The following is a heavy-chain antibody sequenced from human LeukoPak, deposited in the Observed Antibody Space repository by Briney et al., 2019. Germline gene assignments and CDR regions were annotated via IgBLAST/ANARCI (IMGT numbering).Heavy chain of an antibody. Sequence: SVKVSCKASGGTFSSYAISWVRQAPGQGLEWMGGIIPIFGTANYAQKFQGRVTITADESTSTAYMELSSLRSEDTAAYYCASRVDHCSGGSCYSGPYYYGMDVWGQGTTVTVSS. D-gene: IGHD2-15*01. CDR3: ASRVDHCSGGSCYSGPYYYGMDV. J-gene: IGHJ6*02. V-gene: IGHV1-69*13. CDR1: GGTFSSYA. CDR2: IIPIFGTA.